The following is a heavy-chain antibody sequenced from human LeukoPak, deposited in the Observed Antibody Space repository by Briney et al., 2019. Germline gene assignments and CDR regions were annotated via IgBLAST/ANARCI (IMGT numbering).Heavy chain of an antibody. CDR3: AKYSSSITFDH. CDR1: GGTFSSYA. V-gene: IGHV1-69*06. D-gene: IGHD6-6*01. Sequence: ASVKVSCKASGGTFSSYAISWARQAPGQGLEWMGGIIPFFGTAHYVQKFQGRVTITADKSTSTAYMELSSLRSEDTAVYFCAKYSSSITFDHWGQGTLVTVSS. J-gene: IGHJ4*02. CDR2: IIPFFGTA.